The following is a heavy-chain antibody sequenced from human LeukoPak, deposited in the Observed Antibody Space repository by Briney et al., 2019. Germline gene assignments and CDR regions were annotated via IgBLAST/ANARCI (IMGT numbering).Heavy chain of an antibody. CDR1: GYTFTSYG. V-gene: IGHV1-69*13. J-gene: IGHJ3*02. CDR3: ARDRIVSSAFDI. Sequence: ASVKVSCKASGYTFTSYGISWVRQAPGQGLEWMGGIIPIFGTANYAQKFQGRVTITADESTSTAYMDLSSLRSEDTAVYYCARDRIVSSAFDIWGQGTMVTVSS. CDR2: IIPIFGTA. D-gene: IGHD5/OR15-5a*01.